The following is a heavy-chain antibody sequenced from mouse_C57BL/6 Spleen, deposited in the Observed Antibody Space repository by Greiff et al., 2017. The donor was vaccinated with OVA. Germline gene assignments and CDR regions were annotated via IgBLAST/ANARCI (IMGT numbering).Heavy chain of an antibody. CDR1: GYTFTDYY. J-gene: IGHJ2*01. V-gene: IGHV1-26*01. Sequence: EVQLQQSGPELVKPGASVKISCKASGYTFTDYYMNWVKQSHGKSLEWIGDINPNNGGTSYNQKFKGKATLTVDKSSSTAYMEPRSLTAEDSAVYYCAVWGDGYWGQGTTLTVSS. D-gene: IGHD2-10*02. CDR2: INPNNGGT. CDR3: AVWGDGY.